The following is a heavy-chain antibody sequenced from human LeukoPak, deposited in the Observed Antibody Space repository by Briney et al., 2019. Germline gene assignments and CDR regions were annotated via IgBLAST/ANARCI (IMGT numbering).Heavy chain of an antibody. J-gene: IGHJ4*02. CDR2: ISSSSSTI. CDR1: GFTFSSYS. Sequence: PGGSLRLSCAASGFTFSSYSMNWVRQAPGKGLEWVSYISSSSSTIYYADSVKGRFTISRDNAKNSLCLQMNSLRAEDTAVYYCARGRGIAAAGADYFDYWGQGTLVTVSS. CDR3: ARGRGIAAAGADYFDY. D-gene: IGHD6-13*01. V-gene: IGHV3-48*01.